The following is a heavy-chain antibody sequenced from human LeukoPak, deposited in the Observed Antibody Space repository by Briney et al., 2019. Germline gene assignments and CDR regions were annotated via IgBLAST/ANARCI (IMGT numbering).Heavy chain of an antibody. CDR1: GYDFSTYG. D-gene: IGHD2/OR15-2a*01. CDR2: IRPSNGNR. J-gene: IGHJ6*02. CDR3: ARGDSNYYYYGMDV. V-gene: IGHV1-18*01. Sequence: GASVKVSCRTSGYDFSTYGITWVRQAPGQGLEYMGWIRPSNGNRNYAQKLQGRVTMTTDTSTSTAYMELRSLRSDDTAVYYCARGDSNYYYYGMDVWGQGTTVTVSS.